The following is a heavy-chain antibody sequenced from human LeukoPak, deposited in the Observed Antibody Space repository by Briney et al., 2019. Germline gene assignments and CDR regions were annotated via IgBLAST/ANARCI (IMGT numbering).Heavy chain of an antibody. CDR3: ARLDEYSSSSRYYGMDV. D-gene: IGHD6-6*01. J-gene: IGHJ6*02. V-gene: IGHV1-69*13. CDR2: IIPIFGTA. Sequence: SVNVSCKASGGTFSSYAISWVRQAPGQGLEWMGGIIPIFGTANYAQKFQGRVTITADESTSTAYMELSSLRSEDTAVYYCARLDEYSSSSRYYGMDVWGQGTTVTVSS. CDR1: GGTFSSYA.